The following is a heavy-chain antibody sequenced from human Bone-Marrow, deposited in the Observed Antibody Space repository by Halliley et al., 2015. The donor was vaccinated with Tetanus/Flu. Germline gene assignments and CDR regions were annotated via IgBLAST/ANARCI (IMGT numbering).Heavy chain of an antibody. CDR3: ARLGPWPKHQF. CDR1: GFNVSGSH. J-gene: IGHJ1*01. D-gene: IGHD5-12*01. Sequence: SLRLSCEVSGFNVSGSHMTWARQAPGMGLEWVSAIYSFGRTYYRDSVKGRFTMSRDNSLNTLYLQMKSPRVEDTAVYYCARLGPWPKHQFWGRGTLVIVS. CDR2: IYSFGRT. V-gene: IGHV3-53*01.